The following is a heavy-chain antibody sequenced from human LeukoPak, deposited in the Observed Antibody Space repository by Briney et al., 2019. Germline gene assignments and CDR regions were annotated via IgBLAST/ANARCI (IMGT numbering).Heavy chain of an antibody. CDR1: GYSFTGYY. CDR2: INPNSGGT. CDR3: AVGYSSDYYYYMDV. D-gene: IGHD5-18*01. J-gene: IGHJ6*03. Sequence: ASVKVSCKASGYSFTGYYMHRVRQAPGQGLEWMGRINPNSGGTNYAQKFQGRVTMTRDTSISTAYMDLSRLRSDDTAVYYCAVGYSSDYYYYMDVWGKGTTVTVSS. V-gene: IGHV1-2*06.